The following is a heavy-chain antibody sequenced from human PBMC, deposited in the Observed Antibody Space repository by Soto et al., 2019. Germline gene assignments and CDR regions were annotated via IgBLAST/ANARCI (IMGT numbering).Heavy chain of an antibody. D-gene: IGHD3-10*01. CDR3: AIDRARITS. Sequence: EVQLVESGGGLVQPGGSLRLSCAPSGFTFSGYWMTWVRQAPGKGLEWVANIKPDGSETYHVDSVKGRFTISRDNAKNSLDLQMNSLRAEDTAVYYCAIDRARITSWGQGTLVIVSS. J-gene: IGHJ4*02. CDR2: IKPDGSET. CDR1: GFTFSGYW. V-gene: IGHV3-7*01.